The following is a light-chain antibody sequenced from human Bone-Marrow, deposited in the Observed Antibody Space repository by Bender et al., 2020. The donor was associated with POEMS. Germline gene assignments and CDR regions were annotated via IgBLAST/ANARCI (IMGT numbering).Light chain of an antibody. Sequence: QSALTQPASVSGSPGQSITISCTGTSSDVGGSNYVSWYQHHPGKAPKLMIFDVTYRPSGVSNRFSGSKSGNTASLTISGLQAEDEADYYCTSYTSSNTVIFGGGTSLTVL. J-gene: IGLJ2*01. CDR2: DVT. CDR1: SSDVGGSNY. V-gene: IGLV2-14*03. CDR3: TSYTSSNTVI.